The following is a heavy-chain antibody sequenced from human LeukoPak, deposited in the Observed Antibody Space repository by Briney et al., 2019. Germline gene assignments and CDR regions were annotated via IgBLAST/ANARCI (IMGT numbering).Heavy chain of an antibody. Sequence: ASVKVSCKASGYTFTGYYMHWVRQAPGQGLEWMGWINPNSGGTNYAQKFQGRVTMTRDTSISTAYMELSRLRSDDTAVYYCALISYYYYYYTDVWGKGTTVTVSS. V-gene: IGHV1-2*02. J-gene: IGHJ6*03. D-gene: IGHD3-16*01. CDR3: ALISYYYYYYTDV. CDR1: GYTFTGYY. CDR2: INPNSGGT.